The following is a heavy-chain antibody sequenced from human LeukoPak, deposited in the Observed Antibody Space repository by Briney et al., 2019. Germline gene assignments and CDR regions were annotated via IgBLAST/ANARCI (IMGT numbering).Heavy chain of an antibody. Sequence: SETLSLTCTVSGGSISSGDYYWSWIRQPPGKGLEWIGYIYYSGSTYYNPSLKSRVTISVDTSKNQFSLKLSSVTAADTAVYYCASSHYSSSGAFDIWGQGTMVTVSS. J-gene: IGHJ3*02. D-gene: IGHD6-19*01. CDR2: IYYSGST. CDR3: ASSHYSSSGAFDI. V-gene: IGHV4-30-4*01. CDR1: GGSISSGDYY.